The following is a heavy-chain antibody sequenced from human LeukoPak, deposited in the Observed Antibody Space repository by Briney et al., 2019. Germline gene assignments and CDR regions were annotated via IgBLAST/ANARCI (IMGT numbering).Heavy chain of an antibody. V-gene: IGHV4-39*07. CDR1: GGSISSSSYY. CDR2: IYYSGST. D-gene: IGHD1-26*01. Sequence: SETLSLTCTVSGGSISSSSYYWGWIRQPPGKGLEWIGSIYYSGSTYYNPSLKSRVTISVDTSKNQFSLKLSSVTAADTAVYYCASGRGSYYGSLFDYWAREPWSPSPQ. J-gene: IGHJ4*02. CDR3: ASGRGSYYGSLFDY.